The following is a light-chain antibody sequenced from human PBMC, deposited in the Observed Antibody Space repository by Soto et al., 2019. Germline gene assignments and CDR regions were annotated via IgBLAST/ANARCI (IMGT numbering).Light chain of an antibody. CDR3: QQQGT. J-gene: IGKJ2*01. V-gene: IGKV3-20*01. Sequence: EIVLTQSPGTLSLSPGERATLSCRASRRLCSSYVVWYQQKPGQAPRLLIYAGSRRATGIPDRFSGSESATEYTLTISRLEAEDFAVYYCQQQGTFGQGTSLEIK. CDR1: RRLCSSY. CDR2: AGS.